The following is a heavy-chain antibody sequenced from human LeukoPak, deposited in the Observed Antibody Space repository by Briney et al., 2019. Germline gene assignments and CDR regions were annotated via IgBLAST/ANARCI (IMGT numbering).Heavy chain of an antibody. D-gene: IGHD6-25*01. J-gene: IGHJ3*01. CDR1: GYSFASYW. V-gene: IGHV5-51*01. CDR3: ARHRARRSAFDV. CDR2: SYPGDSDT. Sequence: GESLKISCKGSGYSFASYWIAWVRQMPGKGLEWMGISYPGDSDTTYSPSFQGQVTISADKSISTAYLQWNSLEASDTAMYYCARHRARRSAFDVWGQGTLVTVSS.